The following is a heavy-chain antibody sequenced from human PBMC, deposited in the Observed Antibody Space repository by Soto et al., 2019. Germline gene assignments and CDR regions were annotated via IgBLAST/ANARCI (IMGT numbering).Heavy chain of an antibody. D-gene: IGHD3-10*01. Sequence: QVQLVESGGGVVQPGRSLRLSCAASGFPFSSYGMHWLREAPGKGLEWVAVISYDGSNKYYSDSVKGRFPISRDNSASTLYLQMNSLRPGDTALYYCVGGQYYFDYRGQGTLVTVSP. J-gene: IGHJ4*02. CDR2: ISYDGSNK. V-gene: IGHV3-30*03. CDR3: VGGQYYFDY. CDR1: GFPFSSYG.